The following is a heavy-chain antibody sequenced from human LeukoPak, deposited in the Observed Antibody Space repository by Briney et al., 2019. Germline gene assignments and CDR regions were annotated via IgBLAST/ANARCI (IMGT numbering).Heavy chain of an antibody. J-gene: IGHJ4*02. CDR2: ISAYKGNK. CDR1: GYTFTSYG. D-gene: IGHD3-3*01. V-gene: IGHV1-18*01. CDR3: AREKPFGVVIMWYFDY. Sequence: ASVKVSCKASGYTFTSYGIRWVRQAPGQGLEWMGWISAYKGNKHYARKLQGRVTMTTDTSTSTAYMELRSLRSDVTAVYYCAREKPFGVVIMWYFDYWGQGTLVTVSS.